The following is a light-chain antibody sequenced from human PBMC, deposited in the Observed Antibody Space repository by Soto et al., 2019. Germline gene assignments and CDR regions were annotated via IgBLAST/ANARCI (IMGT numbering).Light chain of an antibody. V-gene: IGKV1-5*03. CDR1: QSISTW. J-gene: IGKJ5*01. Sequence: VKQSASAVSASVGDRVTITCRASQSISTWLAWYQQKSGKAPNLLIYKASTLESGVPSTFSGGGSGTDFTLTISSLPPEDFATYYSHQTYSSIPFAQGTLPAIK. CDR3: HQTYSSIP. CDR2: KAS.